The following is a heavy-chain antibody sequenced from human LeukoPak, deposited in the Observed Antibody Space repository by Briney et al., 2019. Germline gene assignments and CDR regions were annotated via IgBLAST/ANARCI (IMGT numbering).Heavy chain of an antibody. J-gene: IGHJ4*02. CDR3: ARLWFGEFGGIDY. CDR1: GYSISSGHY. D-gene: IGHD3-10*01. Sequence: SETLSLTCTVSGYSISSGHYWGWIRQPPGKGLEWIGSIYHSGSTYYNPSLKSRVTISVDTSMNQFSLKLSSVTAADTAVYYCARLWFGEFGGIDYWGQGTLVTVSS. CDR2: IYHSGST. V-gene: IGHV4-38-2*02.